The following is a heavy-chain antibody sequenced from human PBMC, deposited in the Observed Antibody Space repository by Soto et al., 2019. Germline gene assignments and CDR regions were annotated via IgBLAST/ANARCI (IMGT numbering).Heavy chain of an antibody. D-gene: IGHD4-17*01. Sequence: SLRLSCAASGFPFSNYAMHWVRQAPGKGLEWVTLISYDGTNKYYADSVKGRLTISRDNSKNTLYLQMNSLRPEDTAVYYCARDLTTVTVNYWGLGTLVTVSS. J-gene: IGHJ4*02. CDR3: ARDLTTVTVNY. V-gene: IGHV3-30-3*01. CDR1: GFPFSNYA. CDR2: ISYDGTNK.